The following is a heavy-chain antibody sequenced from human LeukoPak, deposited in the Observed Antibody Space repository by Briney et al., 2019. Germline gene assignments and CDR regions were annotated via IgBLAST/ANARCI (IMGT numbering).Heavy chain of an antibody. CDR2: ISGYNGNI. Sequence: ASVKVSCKASGYTFTNYGITWVRQAPGQGLEWMGWISGYNGNIDYAQKLQGRVTMTTDTSTSTAYMELRSLRSDDTAVYYCARDDSGGYSCLDYWGQGTLVTVSS. CDR1: GYTFTNYG. D-gene: IGHD3-22*01. J-gene: IGHJ4*02. CDR3: ARDDSGGYSCLDY. V-gene: IGHV1-18*01.